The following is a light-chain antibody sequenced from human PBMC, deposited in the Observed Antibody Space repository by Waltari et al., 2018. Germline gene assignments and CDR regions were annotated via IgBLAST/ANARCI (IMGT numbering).Light chain of an antibody. CDR1: SSDVGAYDY. J-gene: IGLJ1*01. CDR3: SSYTASRHYV. CDR2: DVS. V-gene: IGLV2-14*03. Sequence: QSALTQPASVSGSPGQSITISCTGTSSDVGAYDYVSWYQQYPGKAPQLVIHDVSSRPSGTSDRFSGSKSGNTASLIISGLHADDEADYYCSSYTASRHYVFGTGTKVTVL.